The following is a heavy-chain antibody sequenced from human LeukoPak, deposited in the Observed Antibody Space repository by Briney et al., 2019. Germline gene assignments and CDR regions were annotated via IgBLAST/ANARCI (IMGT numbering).Heavy chain of an antibody. CDR3: VRHGYRDYAIDS. CDR1: GGSICSSNSY. Sequence: KPSETLSLTCAISGGSICSSNSYLDWFFHPPGIYLELIGYLHYPPTTHYNPALTNPLTRTADTTKNELALKVTAMTAADPAVYYCVRHGYRDYAIDSWGQGILVTVSS. J-gene: IGHJ4*02. V-gene: IGHV4-39*01. CDR2: LHYPPTT. D-gene: IGHD5-12*01.